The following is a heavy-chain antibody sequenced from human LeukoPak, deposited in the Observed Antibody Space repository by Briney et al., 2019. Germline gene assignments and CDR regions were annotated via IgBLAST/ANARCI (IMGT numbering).Heavy chain of an antibody. CDR3: ARGRITMVRGARLRWFDP. D-gene: IGHD3-10*01. V-gene: IGHV4-39*07. CDR2: IYYSGST. CDR1: GGSISSSSYY. J-gene: IGHJ5*02. Sequence: SETLSLTCTVSGGSISSSSYYWGWIRQPPGKGLEWIGSIYYSGSTYYNPSLKSRVTISVDTSKNQFSLKLSSVTAADTAVYYCARGRITMVRGARLRWFDPWGQGTLVTVSS.